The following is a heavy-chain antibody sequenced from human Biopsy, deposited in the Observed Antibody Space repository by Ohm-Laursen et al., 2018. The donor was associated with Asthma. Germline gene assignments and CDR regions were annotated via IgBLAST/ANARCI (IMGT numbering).Heavy chain of an antibody. Sequence: SLRPSCAASGFTFSSYALSWVRQAPGKGLEWVSGISGDAQRIYYEDSVKGRFTISRDNSKNTIYLQLNSLRAEDTAVYYCAKDERLYYGSDSKYMQPVPLGDWGQGTLVIVSA. J-gene: IGHJ4*02. CDR3: AKDERLYYGSDSKYMQPVPLGD. CDR1: GFTFSSYA. V-gene: IGHV3-23*01. CDR2: ISGDAQRI. D-gene: IGHD3-10*01.